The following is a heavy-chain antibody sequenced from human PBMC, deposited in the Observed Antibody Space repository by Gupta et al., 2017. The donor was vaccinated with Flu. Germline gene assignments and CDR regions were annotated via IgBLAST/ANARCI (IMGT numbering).Heavy chain of an antibody. J-gene: IGHJ6*04. CDR3: ARHGSSSSWDMDV. CDR1: SSSSYY. Sequence: SSSSYYWGWIRQPPGKGLEWIGSIYYSGSTYYNPSLKSRVTISVDTSKNQFSLKLSSVTAADTAVYYCARHGSSSSWDMDVWGKGTTVTVSS. V-gene: IGHV4-39*01. D-gene: IGHD6-13*01. CDR2: IYYSGST.